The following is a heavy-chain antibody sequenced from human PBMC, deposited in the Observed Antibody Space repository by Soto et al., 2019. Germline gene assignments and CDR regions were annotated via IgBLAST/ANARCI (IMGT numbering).Heavy chain of an antibody. CDR2: IYYCGST. CDR3: ARWAAAGTKRGAYYYYGMDV. CDR1: GGSISSSSYY. V-gene: IGHV4-39*01. Sequence: QLQLQEAGPGLVKPSETLSLTCTVSGGSISSSSYYWGWIRQPPGKGLEWIGSIYYCGSTYYNPSLKIRVTISVDTSKNQFSLKLSSVTAADTAVYYCARWAAAGTKRGAYYYYGMDVWGQGTTVTVSS. J-gene: IGHJ6*02. D-gene: IGHD6-13*01.